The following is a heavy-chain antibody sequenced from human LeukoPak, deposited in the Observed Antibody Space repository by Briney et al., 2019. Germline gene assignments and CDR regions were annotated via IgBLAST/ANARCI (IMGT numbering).Heavy chain of an antibody. Sequence: GGSLRLSCAVSGFSFSGYYMSWVRQAPGKGLEWVSNISGRGTSINYADSVKGRFSISRDNSKNTMYLQMNSLRAEDTAVYYCVRNDTSGVGLDYWGQGTLVTVSS. CDR3: VRNDTSGVGLDY. V-gene: IGHV3-23*01. CDR2: ISGRGTSI. CDR1: GFSFSGYY. J-gene: IGHJ4*02. D-gene: IGHD3-3*01.